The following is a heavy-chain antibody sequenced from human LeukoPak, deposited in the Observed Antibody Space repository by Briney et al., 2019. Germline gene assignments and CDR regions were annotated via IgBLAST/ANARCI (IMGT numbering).Heavy chain of an antibody. J-gene: IGHJ4*02. V-gene: IGHV1-69*05. CDR3: ARALYDSSGYYYVGIDY. Sequence: SVKVSCKASGGTFRSYAISWVRQAPGQGLEWMGRIIPIFGTANYAQQFQGRVQITTDESTSTAYMELSSLRSEDTAVYYCARALYDSSGYYYVGIDYWGQGTLVTVSS. CDR2: IIPIFGTA. CDR1: GGTFRSYA. D-gene: IGHD3-22*01.